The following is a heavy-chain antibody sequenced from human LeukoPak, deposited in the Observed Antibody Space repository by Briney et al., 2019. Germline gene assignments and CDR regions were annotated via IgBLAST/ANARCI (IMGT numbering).Heavy chain of an antibody. Sequence: GGSLRLSCAASGFTFSNYWMHWVRQAPGKGLVWVSRINSDGSSTTNADSVKGRFTFSRDNAKNTLYLQMNSLRAEDTAVYYCARGGDGDYYFDYWGQGTLVTVSS. V-gene: IGHV3-74*01. D-gene: IGHD4-17*01. CDR3: ARGGDGDYYFDY. CDR1: GFTFSNYW. J-gene: IGHJ4*02. CDR2: INSDGSST.